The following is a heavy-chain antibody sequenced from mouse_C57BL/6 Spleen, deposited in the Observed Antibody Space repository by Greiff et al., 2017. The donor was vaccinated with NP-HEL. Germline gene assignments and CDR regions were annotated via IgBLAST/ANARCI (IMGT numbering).Heavy chain of an antibody. CDR3: ARTSDYDVFAY. V-gene: IGHV1-4*01. J-gene: IGHJ3*01. CDR1: GYTFTSYT. Sequence: VQLQQSGAELARPGASVKMSCKASGYTFTSYTMHWVKQRPGQGLEWIGYINPSSGYTKYNQKFKDKATLTADKSSSTAYMQLSSLTSEDSAVYYWARTSDYDVFAYWGHGTLVNVSA. D-gene: IGHD2-4*01. CDR2: INPSSGYT.